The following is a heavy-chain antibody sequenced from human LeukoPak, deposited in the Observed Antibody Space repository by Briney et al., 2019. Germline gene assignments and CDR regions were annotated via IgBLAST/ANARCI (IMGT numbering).Heavy chain of an antibody. J-gene: IGHJ4*02. CDR2: IYYSGST. CDR1: GGSISSYY. CDR3: ARTGRWLLRFDY. D-gene: IGHD3-16*01. Sequence: PSETLSLTCTVSGGSISSYYWSWIRQPPGKGLEWIGYIYYSGSTNYNPSLKSRVTISVDTSKNQFSLKLSSVTAADTAVYYCARTGRWLLRFDYWGQGTLVTVSS. V-gene: IGHV4-59*12.